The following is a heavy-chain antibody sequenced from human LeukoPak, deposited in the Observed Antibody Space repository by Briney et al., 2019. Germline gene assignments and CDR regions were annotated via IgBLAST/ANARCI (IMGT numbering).Heavy chain of an antibody. D-gene: IGHD3-10*01. J-gene: IGHJ4*02. CDR2: INHSGST. Sequence: SETLSLTCAVNGESFSGYFWSWIRLPPGKGLEWIGEINHSGSTNYNPSLKSRVTISVDTSKNQFSLKLSSVTAADTAVYYCARALNYYGSGSYYGYWGQGTLVTVSS. CDR1: GESFSGYF. V-gene: IGHV4-34*01. CDR3: ARALNYYGSGSYYGY.